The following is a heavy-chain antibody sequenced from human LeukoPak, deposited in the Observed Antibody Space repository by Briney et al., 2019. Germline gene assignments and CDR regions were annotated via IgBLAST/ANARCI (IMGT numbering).Heavy chain of an antibody. CDR3: AKGGGRTYYYYGMDV. Sequence: SGTLSLTCAVYGGSFSGYYWSWIRQPPGKGLEWIGEINHSGSTNYNPSLKSRVTISVDTSKNQFSLKLSSVTAADTAVYYCAKGGGRTYYYYGMDVWGQGTTVTVSS. CDR1: GGSFSGYY. V-gene: IGHV4-34*01. J-gene: IGHJ6*02. D-gene: IGHD2-15*01. CDR2: INHSGST.